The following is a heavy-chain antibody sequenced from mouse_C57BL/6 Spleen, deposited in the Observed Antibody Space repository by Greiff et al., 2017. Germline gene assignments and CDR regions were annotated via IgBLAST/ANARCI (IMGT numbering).Heavy chain of an antibody. D-gene: IGHD2-4*01. CDR1: GYTFTEYT. CDR3: ARHEERNYDYDWYFDV. Sequence: VQLQQSGAELVKPGASVKLSCKASGYTFTEYTIHWVKQRSGQGLEWIGWFYPGSGSIKYNEKFKDKATLTADKSSSTVYMELSRLTSEDSAVXFCARHEERNYDYDWYFDVWGTGTTVTVSS. J-gene: IGHJ1*03. V-gene: IGHV1-62-2*01. CDR2: FYPGSGSI.